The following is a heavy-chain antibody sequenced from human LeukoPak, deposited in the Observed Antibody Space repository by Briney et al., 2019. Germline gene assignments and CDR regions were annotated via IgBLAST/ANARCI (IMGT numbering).Heavy chain of an antibody. D-gene: IGHD2-2*01. CDR3: ARGTHCSSTSCSVY. J-gene: IGHJ4*02. CDR2: IYSGGTT. V-gene: IGHV3-53*01. Sequence: GGSLRLSCAASGFSVSSSYMSWVRQAPGKGLEWVSVIYSGGTTYYADSVEGRFTISRDNSKNTLDLQMNSLRAEDTAVYYCARGTHCSSTSCSVYWGQGTLATVSS. CDR1: GFSVSSSY.